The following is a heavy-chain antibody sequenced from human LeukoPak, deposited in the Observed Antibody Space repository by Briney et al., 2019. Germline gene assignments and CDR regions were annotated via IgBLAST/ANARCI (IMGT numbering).Heavy chain of an antibody. CDR2: ISYDGSNK. CDR1: GFTFSSYA. Sequence: PGGSLRLSCAASGFTFSSYAMHWVRQAPGKGLEWVAVISYDGSNKYYADSVKGRFTISRDNSKNTLYLQLNSLRADDTAVYYCALDLVGNLDYWGQGTLVTVSS. D-gene: IGHD1-14*01. CDR3: ALDLVGNLDY. V-gene: IGHV3-30*04. J-gene: IGHJ4*02.